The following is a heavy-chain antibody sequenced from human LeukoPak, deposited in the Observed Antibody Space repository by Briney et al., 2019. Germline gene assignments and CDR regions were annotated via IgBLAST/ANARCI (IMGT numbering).Heavy chain of an antibody. CDR1: GYTFTSYG. V-gene: IGHV1-18*01. CDR3: ARMESGSYYKVFYY. J-gene: IGHJ4*02. CDR2: ISAYNGNT. D-gene: IGHD1-26*01. Sequence: ASVKFSCKASGYTFTSYGISWVRQAPGQGLEWMGWISAYNGNTNYAQKLQGRVTMTTDTSTSTAYMELRSLRSDDTAVYYCARMESGSYYKVFYYWGQGTLVTVSS.